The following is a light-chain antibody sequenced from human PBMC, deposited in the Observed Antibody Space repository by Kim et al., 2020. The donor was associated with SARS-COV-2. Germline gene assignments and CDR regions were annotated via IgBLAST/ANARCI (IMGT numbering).Light chain of an antibody. CDR1: NSDIGAYIY. CDR2: DVT. J-gene: IGLJ2*01. V-gene: IGLV2-14*04. CDR3: SSYTGRSNLVI. Sequence: QSSTISCTGTNSDIGAYIYVSWYQQHPGKAPKLIIYDVTNRPSGVSDRFSGSKSGNTASLTVSGLQAEDEADYYCSSYTGRSNLVIFGGGTQLTVL.